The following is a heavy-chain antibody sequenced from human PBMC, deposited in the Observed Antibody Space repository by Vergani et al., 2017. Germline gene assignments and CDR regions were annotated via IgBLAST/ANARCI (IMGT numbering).Heavy chain of an antibody. Sequence: QVQLQESGPGLVKPSQTLSLTCTVSGGSISSGDYYWSWIRQPPGKGREWIGYIYYSGSTYYNPSLKSRVTISVDTSKNQFSLKLSSVTAADTAVYYCARGKRFGELSNWFDPWGQGTLVTVSS. CDR2: IYYSGST. CDR1: GGSISSGDYY. D-gene: IGHD3-10*01. J-gene: IGHJ5*02. V-gene: IGHV4-30-4*08. CDR3: ARGKRFGELSNWFDP.